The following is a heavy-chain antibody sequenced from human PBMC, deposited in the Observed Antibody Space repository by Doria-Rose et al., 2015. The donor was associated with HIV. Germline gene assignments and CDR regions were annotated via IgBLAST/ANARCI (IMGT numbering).Heavy chain of an antibody. CDR2: IFSDDER. D-gene: IGHD6-13*01. Sequence: QVTLKESGPVLVKPTETLTLACTVSGVSLSSPGMGVSWIRQPPGKAPEWLANIFSDDERSYSISLKSRLTISRGTSKSQVVLTMTDMDPVDTATYYCARIKSSRWYHKYYFDFWGQGTLVIVSA. J-gene: IGHJ4*02. V-gene: IGHV2-26*01. CDR1: GVSLSSPGMG. CDR3: ARIKSSRWYHKYYFDF.